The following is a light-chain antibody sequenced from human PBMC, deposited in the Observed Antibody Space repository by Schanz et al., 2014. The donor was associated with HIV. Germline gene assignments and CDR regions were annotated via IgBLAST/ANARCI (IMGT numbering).Light chain of an antibody. V-gene: IGLV2-8*01. J-gene: IGLJ2*01. CDR3: ASYAGSNNLV. Sequence: QSALTQPPSASGSPGQSVTISCTGSSNDVGGYKYVSWYQQSAGRAPRLLIYEVSKRPSGVPGRFSGSKSGNTASLTVSGLQAEDEADYYCASYAGSNNLVFGGGTKLTVL. CDR1: SNDVGGYKY. CDR2: EVS.